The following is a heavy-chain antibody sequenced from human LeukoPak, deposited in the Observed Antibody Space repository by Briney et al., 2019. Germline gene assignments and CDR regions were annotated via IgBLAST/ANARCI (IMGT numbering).Heavy chain of an antibody. V-gene: IGHV4-38-2*02. CDR3: ARDPFRYSSSFGAG. J-gene: IGHJ4*02. Sequence: SETLSLTCTVSGYSISSGYYWGWIRQPPGKGLEWIGSIYHSGSTYYNPSLKSRVTISVDTSKNQFSLKLSSVTAADTAVYYCARDPFRYSSSFGAGWGQGTLVTVSS. CDR2: IYHSGST. CDR1: GYSISSGYY. D-gene: IGHD6-6*01.